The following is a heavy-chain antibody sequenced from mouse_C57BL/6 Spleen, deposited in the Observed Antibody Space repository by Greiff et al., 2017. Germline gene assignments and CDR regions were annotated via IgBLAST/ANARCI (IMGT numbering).Heavy chain of an antibody. CDR1: GYAFSSSW. Sequence: QVQLQQSGPELVKPGASVKISCKASGYAFSSSWMNWVKQRPGTGLEWIGRIYPGDGDTNYNGKFKGKATLTADTYSRTAYMQLSSLTSEDSAVYFCASSMITTLYYYAMDYWGQGTSVTVSS. CDR2: IYPGDGDT. J-gene: IGHJ4*01. V-gene: IGHV1-82*01. CDR3: ASSMITTLYYYAMDY. D-gene: IGHD2-4*01.